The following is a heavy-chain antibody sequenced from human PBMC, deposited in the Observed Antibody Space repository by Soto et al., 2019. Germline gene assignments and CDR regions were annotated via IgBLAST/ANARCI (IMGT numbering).Heavy chain of an antibody. V-gene: IGHV1-2*02. CDR1: GYNFSDYY. CDR3: ARKLPLFFGGHGGMDV. CDR2: INPKSGGT. Sequence: QVQLVQSGAEVKKPGASVKVSCKASGYNFSDYYIHWVRQAPGRGLEWMGWINPKSGGTHYAPKFQGRVTVTRDTSISIVYMELRGLTSDDTAFYYCARKLPLFFGGHGGMDVWGLGTTVTVSS. J-gene: IGHJ6*02. D-gene: IGHD3-3*01.